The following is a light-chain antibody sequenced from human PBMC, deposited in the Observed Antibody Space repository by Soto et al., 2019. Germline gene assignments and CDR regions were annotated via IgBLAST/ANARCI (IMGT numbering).Light chain of an antibody. CDR2: RAS. V-gene: IGKV1-9*01. J-gene: IGKJ3*01. Sequence: IQLTQSPSSLSASVGDRVTISCRASQGIAPFLAWYQQKPCKPPQLLIYRASTLQSGVPSRFSGSGSGTDFTLTISSLQPEDFATYYCQQLNSFPIPFGPGTKVDIK. CDR1: QGIAPF. CDR3: QQLNSFPIP.